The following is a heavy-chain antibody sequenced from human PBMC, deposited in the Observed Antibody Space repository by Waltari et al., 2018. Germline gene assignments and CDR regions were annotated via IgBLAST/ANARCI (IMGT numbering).Heavy chain of an antibody. CDR1: GGSITRSSHY. D-gene: IGHD3-10*01. CDR3: ARHLSGSGTYNSPVTLFDY. V-gene: IGHV4-39*01. J-gene: IGHJ4*02. Sequence: QLQLQESGPGLVKPSETLSLPCTVSGGSITRSSHYWGWIHQPPGRGLEWIATVDYTGTTYYNPSLKSRVTVSVDTSKNQFSLKLSSVSAADTAVYYCARHLSGSGTYNSPVTLFDYWGQGTLVTVSS. CDR2: VDYTGTT.